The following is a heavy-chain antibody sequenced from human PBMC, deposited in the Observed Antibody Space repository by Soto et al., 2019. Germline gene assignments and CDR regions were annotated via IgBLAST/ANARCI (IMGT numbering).Heavy chain of an antibody. Sequence: GGSLRLSCAASGFTFSSYGMHWVRQAPGKGLKWVAVVSYDGSNKYYADSVKGRFTISRDNSKNTLYLQMNSLRAEDTAVYYCAKCTRSWLVYYFDYWGQGALVTVSS. CDR3: AKCTRSWLVYYFDY. CDR2: VSYDGSNK. CDR1: GFTFSSYG. V-gene: IGHV3-30*18. J-gene: IGHJ4*02. D-gene: IGHD6-19*01.